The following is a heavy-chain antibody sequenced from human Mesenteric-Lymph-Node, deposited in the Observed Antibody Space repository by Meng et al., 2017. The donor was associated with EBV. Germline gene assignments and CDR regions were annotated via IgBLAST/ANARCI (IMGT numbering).Heavy chain of an antibody. J-gene: IGHJ4*02. Sequence: QVELVESGGGLVKPGGSLRLSCAASGFTFSDYYMTWIRQAPGKGLEWVSYIHSSGRTMYYADSVKGRFTISRDNARNSLYLQMNSLRAEDTAVYYCARDWSSGDSAFFDYWGQGNLVTVSS. CDR2: IHSSGRTM. V-gene: IGHV3-11*01. CDR1: GFTFSDYY. CDR3: ARDWSSGDSAFFDY. D-gene: IGHD3-3*01.